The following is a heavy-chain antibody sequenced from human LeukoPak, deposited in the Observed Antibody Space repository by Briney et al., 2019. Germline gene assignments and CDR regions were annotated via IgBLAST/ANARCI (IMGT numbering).Heavy chain of an antibody. CDR1: GGSISSGSYY. D-gene: IGHD3-22*01. V-gene: IGHV4-61*02. CDR2: IYTSGST. CDR3: ARIVPFYWYFDL. Sequence: SSETLSLTCTVSGGSISSGSYYWNWIRQPAGKGLEWIGRIYTSGSTNYNPSLKSRVTISVDTSKNQFSLKLSSVTAADTAVYYCARIVPFYWYFDLWGRGTQVTVSS. J-gene: IGHJ2*01.